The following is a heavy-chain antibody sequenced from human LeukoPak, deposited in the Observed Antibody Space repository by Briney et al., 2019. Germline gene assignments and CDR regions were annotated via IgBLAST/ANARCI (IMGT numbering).Heavy chain of an antibody. CDR2: ISGSGGST. D-gene: IGHD3-10*01. J-gene: IGHJ4*02. V-gene: IGHV3-23*01. Sequence: GGSLRLSCAASGFTFNSYAMSWVRQAPGKGLEWVSAISGSGGSTYYADSVKGRFTISRDNSKNTLYLQMNSLRAEDTAVYYCAKDGYYGSGPPDYWGQGTLVTVSS. CDR1: GFTFNSYA. CDR3: AKDGYYGSGPPDY.